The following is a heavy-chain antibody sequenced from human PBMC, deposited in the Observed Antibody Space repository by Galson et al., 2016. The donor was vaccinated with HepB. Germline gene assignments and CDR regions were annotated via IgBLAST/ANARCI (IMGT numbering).Heavy chain of an antibody. CDR1: GFSFSKYW. V-gene: IGHV3-7*03. CDR2: IKEAGSVK. D-gene: IGHD3-9*01. J-gene: IGHJ5*01. Sequence: SLRLSCAASGFSFSKYWMSWVRQTPGKGLEWVARIKEAGSVKNQVDSVKGRFTISRDNAKNSLYLQMSSLRPEATAVYVCLRDFDSHDYTDWCESWGRGTLVTVSS. CDR3: LRDFDSHDYTDWCES.